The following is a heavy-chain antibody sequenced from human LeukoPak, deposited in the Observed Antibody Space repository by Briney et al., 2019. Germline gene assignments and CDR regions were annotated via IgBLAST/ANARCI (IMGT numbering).Heavy chain of an antibody. CDR2: ISSSSSTI. D-gene: IGHD3-22*01. V-gene: IGHV3-48*04. CDR3: ARDAPYYYDSSSTFDY. J-gene: IGHJ4*02. CDR1: GFTFSSYS. Sequence: QPGGSLRLSCAASGFTFSSYSMNWVRQAPGKGLEWVSYISSSSSTIYYADSVKGRFTISRDNAKNSLYLQMNSLRAEDTAVYYCARDAPYYYDSSSTFDYWGQGTLVTVSS.